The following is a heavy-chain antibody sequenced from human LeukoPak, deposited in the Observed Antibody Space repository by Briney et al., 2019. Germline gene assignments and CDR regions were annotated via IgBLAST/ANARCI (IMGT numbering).Heavy chain of an antibody. J-gene: IGHJ4*02. CDR2: ISYSGST. V-gene: IGHV4-59*08. CDR1: GGSISSYY. CDR3: ASYYDSSSWYSYFDY. Sequence: SETLSLTCTVSGGSISSYYWSWFRQPPGKGLEWIGYISYSGSTNYSPSLKSRVTVSVDTSKNQFSLKLSSVTAADTAVYYCASYYDSSSWYSYFDYWGQGTLVTVSS. D-gene: IGHD6-13*01.